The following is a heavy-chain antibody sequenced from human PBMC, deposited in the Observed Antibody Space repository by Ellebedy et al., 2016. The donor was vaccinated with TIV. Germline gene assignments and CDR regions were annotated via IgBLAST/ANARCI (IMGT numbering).Heavy chain of an antibody. D-gene: IGHD6-19*01. CDR1: GDSVSSNTAA. Sequence: SCAISGDSVSSNTAAWNWIRQSPSRGLEWLGRTYYRSKWYNDYAVSVKSRIIVNPDTSKNQFSLQLNSVTPEDTAVYYCARDSTAVPGKPRFDSWGQGTLVTVSS. J-gene: IGHJ4*02. V-gene: IGHV6-1*01. CDR3: ARDSTAVPGKPRFDS. CDR2: TYYRSKWYN.